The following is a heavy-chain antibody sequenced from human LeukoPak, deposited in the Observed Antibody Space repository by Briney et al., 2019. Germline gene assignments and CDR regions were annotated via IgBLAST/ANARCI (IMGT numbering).Heavy chain of an antibody. Sequence: GGSLRLSCAASGFTFSSYEMNWVRQAPGKGLEWVSYISSSGSTIYYADSVKGRFTISRDNAKNSLYLQMNSLRAEDTAVYYCASGLYYYDSSGIDYWGQGTLVTVSS. V-gene: IGHV3-48*03. J-gene: IGHJ4*02. CDR2: ISSSGSTI. CDR1: GFTFSSYE. D-gene: IGHD3-22*01. CDR3: ASGLYYYDSSGIDY.